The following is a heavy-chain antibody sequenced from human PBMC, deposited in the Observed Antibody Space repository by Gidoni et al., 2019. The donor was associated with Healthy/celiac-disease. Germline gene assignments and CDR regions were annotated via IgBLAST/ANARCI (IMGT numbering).Heavy chain of an antibody. CDR3: ARAPHLYSSSWYPNFDY. Sequence: QVQLQQWGAGLLKPSETLSLTCAVYGGSFSGYYWSWIRQPPGKGLEWIGEINHSGSTNYTPSLKSRVTISVDTSKNQFSLKLSSVTAADTAVYYCARAPHLYSSSWYPNFDYWGQGTLVTVSS. V-gene: IGHV4-34*01. J-gene: IGHJ4*02. D-gene: IGHD6-13*01. CDR2: INHSGST. CDR1: GGSFSGYY.